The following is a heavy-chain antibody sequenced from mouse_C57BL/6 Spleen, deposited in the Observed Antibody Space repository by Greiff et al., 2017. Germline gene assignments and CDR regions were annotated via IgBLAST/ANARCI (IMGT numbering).Heavy chain of an antibody. CDR1: GYTFTSYW. CDR3: ARGATVVARGDY. V-gene: IGHV1-61*01. D-gene: IGHD1-1*01. Sequence: VQLQQPGAELVRPGSSVKLSCKASGYTFTSYWMDWVKQRPGQGLEWIGNIYPSDSETHYNQKFKDKATLTVDKSSSTAYMQLSSLTSEDSAVYYCARGATVVARGDYWGQGTTLTVSS. J-gene: IGHJ2*01. CDR2: IYPSDSET.